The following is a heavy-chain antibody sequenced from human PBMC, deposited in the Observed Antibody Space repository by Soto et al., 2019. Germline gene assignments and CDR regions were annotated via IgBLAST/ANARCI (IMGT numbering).Heavy chain of an antibody. CDR1: GGSISSGDYF. J-gene: IGHJ6*02. CDR2: IFYSGSI. V-gene: IGHV4-30-4*01. Sequence: QVQLQESGPGLVKPSQTLSLTCTVSGGSISSGDYFWSWIRQPPGKGLEWIGYIFYSGSIYYNTALKRRVTISVDTSKTHFSLTLSSVTAADTAMYYCARGEPYYYGLDVWGQGTTVTVSS. CDR3: ARGEPYYYGLDV.